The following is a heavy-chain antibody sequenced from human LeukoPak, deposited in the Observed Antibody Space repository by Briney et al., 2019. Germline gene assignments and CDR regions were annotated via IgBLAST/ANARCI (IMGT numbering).Heavy chain of an antibody. Sequence: GGSLRLSCAASGFTFSSYAMSWVRQAPGKGLEWVGRIKSKTDGGITDYAAPVKGRFTISRDDSKNTLYLQMNSLKTEDTAVYYCTTDYYYDSSGYLRWGQGTLVTVSS. J-gene: IGHJ4*02. CDR1: GFTFSSYA. V-gene: IGHV3-15*01. D-gene: IGHD3-22*01. CDR2: IKSKTDGGIT. CDR3: TTDYYYDSSGYLR.